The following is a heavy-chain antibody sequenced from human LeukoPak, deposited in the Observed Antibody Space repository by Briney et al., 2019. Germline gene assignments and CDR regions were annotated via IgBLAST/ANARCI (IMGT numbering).Heavy chain of an antibody. CDR3: AKSASDGGATFYYFDY. Sequence: GSLRLSCAASGFTFTSYGMHWVRQAPGKGLEWVAVISYDGSNKYYADSVKGRFTISRDNSKNTLYLQMNSLRAEDTAVYYCAKSASDGGATFYYFDYWGQGTLVTVSS. CDR2: ISYDGSNK. CDR1: GFTFTSYG. V-gene: IGHV3-30*18. J-gene: IGHJ4*02. D-gene: IGHD1-26*01.